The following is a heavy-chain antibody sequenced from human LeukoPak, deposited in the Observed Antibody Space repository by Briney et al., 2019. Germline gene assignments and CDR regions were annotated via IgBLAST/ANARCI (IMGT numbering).Heavy chain of an antibody. CDR1: GGTFSSYA. V-gene: IGHV1-69*04. D-gene: IGHD6-6*01. Sequence: GASVKVSCKASGGTFSSYAISWVRQASGRGLEWMGRIIPIFGIANYAQKFQGRVAITADKSTSTAYMELSSLRSEDTAVYYCARAGSVPEYSSSPSSIYYYGMDVWGQGTTVTVSS. CDR3: ARAGSVPEYSSSPSSIYYYGMDV. CDR2: IIPIFGIA. J-gene: IGHJ6*02.